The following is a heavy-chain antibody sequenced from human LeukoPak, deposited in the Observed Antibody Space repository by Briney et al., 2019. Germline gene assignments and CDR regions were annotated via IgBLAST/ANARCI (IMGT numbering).Heavy chain of an antibody. D-gene: IGHD3-3*01. CDR2: ISDSGGST. V-gene: IGHV3-23*01. CDR3: AKDASARPSDY. J-gene: IGHJ4*02. Sequence: GGSLRLSCAASGFTFSSYVMNWFRQAPGKGLEWVSFISDSGGSTYYADSVKGRFTISRDNSKNTLYLQMSSLSAEDTAIYCCAKDASARPSDYWGPGTLVTVSS. CDR1: GFTFSSYV.